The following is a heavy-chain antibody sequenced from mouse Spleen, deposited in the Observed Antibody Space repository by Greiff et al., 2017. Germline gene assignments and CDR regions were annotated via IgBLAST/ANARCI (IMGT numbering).Heavy chain of an antibody. J-gene: IGHJ4*01. CDR1: GFIFSDYY. CDR3: ARERSNYYTMDY. V-gene: IGHV5-12*02. D-gene: IGHD2-5*01. Sequence: EVQGVESGGGLVQPGGSLKLSCATSGFIFSDYYMYWVRQTPEKRLEWVAYISNGGGGTYYLDTVKGRFTISRDNAENTLYLQMSRLKSEDTAMYYCARERSNYYTMDYWGQGTSVTVSS. CDR2: ISNGGGGT.